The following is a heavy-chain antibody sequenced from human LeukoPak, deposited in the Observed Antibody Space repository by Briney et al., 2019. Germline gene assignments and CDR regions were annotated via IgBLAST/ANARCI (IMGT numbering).Heavy chain of an antibody. CDR3: ARGARLSITYYYYYYMDV. J-gene: IGHJ6*03. V-gene: IGHV4-38-2*02. D-gene: IGHD4/OR15-4a*01. Sequence: SETLSLTCTVPNYSISSGYYWSWIRQPPGKGLEWIGEINHSGSTNYNPSLKSRVTISVDASKNQFSLKLSSVTAADTAVYYCARGARLSITYYYYYYMDVWGKGTTVTVSS. CDR2: INHSGST. CDR1: NYSISSGYY.